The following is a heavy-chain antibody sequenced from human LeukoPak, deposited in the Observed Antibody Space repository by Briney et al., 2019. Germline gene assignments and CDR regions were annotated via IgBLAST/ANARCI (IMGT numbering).Heavy chain of an antibody. Sequence: SVKVSCTASGGTFSSYAISWVRQAPGQGLEWMGGIIPIFGTANYAQKFQGRVTITADESTSTAYMELSSLRSEDTAVYYCARAKWEYCSSTSCLFDYWGQGTLVTVSS. CDR2: IIPIFGTA. CDR3: ARAKWEYCSSTSCLFDY. V-gene: IGHV1-69*13. CDR1: GGTFSSYA. J-gene: IGHJ4*02. D-gene: IGHD2-2*01.